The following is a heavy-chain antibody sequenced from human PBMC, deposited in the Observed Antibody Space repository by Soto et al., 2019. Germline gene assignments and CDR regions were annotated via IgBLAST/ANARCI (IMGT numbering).Heavy chain of an antibody. D-gene: IGHD2-15*01. CDR2: FDPEDGET. Sequence: QVQLVQSGAEVKKPGASVKVSCKVSGYTLTELSMHWVRQAPGKGLEWLGGFDPEDGETFYAQKFQGRVTMTEDTSTDTAYMELSGLRSDDTAVYYCEIFGMEGYCIGGSCFYWGQGTLVTVSS. V-gene: IGHV1-24*01. CDR3: EIFGMEGYCIGGSCFY. CDR1: GYTLTELS. J-gene: IGHJ4*02.